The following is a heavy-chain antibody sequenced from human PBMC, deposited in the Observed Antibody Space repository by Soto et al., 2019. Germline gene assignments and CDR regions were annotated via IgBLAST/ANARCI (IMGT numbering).Heavy chain of an antibody. D-gene: IGHD4-17*01. CDR1: GFTFSSYA. Sequence: PGGSLRLSCAASGFTFSSYAMHWVRQAPGKGLEWVAVISYDGSNKYYADSVKGRFTISRDNAKNSLYLQMNSLRAEDTAVYYCASQSDYGDYYYYGMDVWGQGTTVTVSS. CDR2: ISYDGSNK. CDR3: ASQSDYGDYYYYGMDV. V-gene: IGHV3-30-3*01. J-gene: IGHJ6*02.